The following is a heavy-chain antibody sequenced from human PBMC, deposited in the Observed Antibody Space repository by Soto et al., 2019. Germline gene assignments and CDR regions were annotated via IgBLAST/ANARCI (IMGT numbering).Heavy chain of an antibody. V-gene: IGHV4-59*01. CDR2: IYYSGST. CDR1: GGSISSYY. Sequence: QVQLQESGPGLVKPSETLSLTCTVSGGSISSYYWSWIRQPPGKGLEWIGYIYYSGSTNYNPYLKSRVTISVDTSKNQFSLKLSSVTAADTAVYYCARTKVAATFDYWGQGTLVTVSS. CDR3: ARTKVAATFDY. J-gene: IGHJ4*02. D-gene: IGHD6-19*01.